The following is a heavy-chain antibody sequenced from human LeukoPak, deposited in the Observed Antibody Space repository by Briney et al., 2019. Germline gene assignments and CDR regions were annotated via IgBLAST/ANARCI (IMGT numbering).Heavy chain of an antibody. CDR2: INPNSGGT. D-gene: IGHD6-6*01. CDR1: GYTFTGYH. J-gene: IGHJ5*02. CDR3: ARGTGLRSAARPNNWFDP. V-gene: IGHV1-2*02. Sequence: ASVKVSCKASGYTFTGYHMHWVRQAPGQGLEWMGWINPNSGGTNYAQKFQGRVTMTRDTSISTAYMELSRLRSDDTAVYYCARGTGLRSAARPNNWFDPWGQGTLVTVSS.